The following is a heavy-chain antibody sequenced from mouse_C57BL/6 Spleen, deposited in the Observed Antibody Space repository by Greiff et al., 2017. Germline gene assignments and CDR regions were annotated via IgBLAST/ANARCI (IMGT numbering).Heavy chain of an antibody. D-gene: IGHD2-3*01. CDR3: ARAGLLLYWYFDV. V-gene: IGHV1-64*01. J-gene: IGHJ1*03. CDR2: IHPNSGST. CDR1: GYTFTSYW. Sequence: VQLQQPGAELVRPGSSVKLSCKASGYTFTSYWMHWVKQRPIQGLEWIGMIHPNSGSTNYNEKFKSKATLTVDKSSSTAYMQLSSLTSEDSAVYYCARAGLLLYWYFDVWGTGTTVTVSS.